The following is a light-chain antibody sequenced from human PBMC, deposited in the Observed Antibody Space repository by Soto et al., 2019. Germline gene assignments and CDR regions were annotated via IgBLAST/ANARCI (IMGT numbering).Light chain of an antibody. CDR3: QHYNIRPIT. V-gene: IGKV1-33*01. J-gene: IGKJ5*01. CDR2: DAS. Sequence: IQMTQSPSSLSASLGDRVTITCQASQDIRFYLNWYQHKTGQAPKLLIYDASQLETGVPSKFSGSGSGTDFTFTINNLQAEDIGTYYCQHYNIRPITFGQGARLEIK. CDR1: QDIRFY.